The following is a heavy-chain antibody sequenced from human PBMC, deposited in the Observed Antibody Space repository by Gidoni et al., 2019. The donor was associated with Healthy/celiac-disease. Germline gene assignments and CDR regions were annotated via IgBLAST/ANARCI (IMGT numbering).Heavy chain of an antibody. V-gene: IGHV3-33*01. CDR2: IWYDGSNK. CDR1: GFTFSRYG. D-gene: IGHD3-10*01. Sequence: QVQLVESGGGVVQPGRSLRLSCSASGFTFSRYGMHWVRQAPGQGLEWVAVIWYDGSNKYYADSVKGRFTISRDNSKNTLYLQMNSLRAEDTAVYYCARDKSGLWFRELWDYWGQGTLVTVSS. CDR3: ARDKSGLWFRELWDY. J-gene: IGHJ4*02.